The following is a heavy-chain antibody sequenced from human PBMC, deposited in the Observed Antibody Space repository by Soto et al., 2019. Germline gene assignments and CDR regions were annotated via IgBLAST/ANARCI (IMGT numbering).Heavy chain of an antibody. Sequence: SETLSLTSPVSGGSISSGGYYWSWIRQHPGKGLEWIGYIYYSGSTYYNPSLKSRVTISVDTSKNQFSLKLTSVTAADTAVYYCARHGSGSQYPVDSWGQGTLVTVSS. V-gene: IGHV4-31*03. J-gene: IGHJ4*02. D-gene: IGHD3-10*01. CDR3: ARHGSGSQYPVDS. CDR1: GGSISSGGYY. CDR2: IYYSGST.